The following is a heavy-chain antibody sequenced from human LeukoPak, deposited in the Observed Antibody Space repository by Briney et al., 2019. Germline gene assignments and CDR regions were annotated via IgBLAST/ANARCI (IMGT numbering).Heavy chain of an antibody. D-gene: IGHD1-7*01. CDR2: INPNSGGT. CDR3: ARDLTGTIPYYYYYMDV. CDR1: GYTFTGYY. J-gene: IGHJ6*03. V-gene: IGHV1-2*02. Sequence: ASVKVSCKASGYTFTGYYMLWVRQAPGQGLEWMGWINPNSGGTNYAQKFQGRVTMTRDTSISTAYMELSRLRSDDTAVYYCARDLTGTIPYYYYYMDVWGKGTTVTVSS.